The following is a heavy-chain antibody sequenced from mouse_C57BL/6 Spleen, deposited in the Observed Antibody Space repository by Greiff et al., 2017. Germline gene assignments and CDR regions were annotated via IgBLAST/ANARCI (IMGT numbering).Heavy chain of an antibody. CDR3: ARQTLGYYFDY. J-gene: IGHJ2*01. CDR1: GFTFSDYY. D-gene: IGHD4-1*01. Sequence: EVKLVESGGGLVQPGGSLKLSCAASGFTFSDYYMYWVRQTPEKRLEWVAYISNGGGSTYYPDTVKGRFTFSRDNAKNPLYLQMSRLKSEDTAMYYCARQTLGYYFDYWGQGTTLTVSS. CDR2: ISNGGGST. V-gene: IGHV5-12*01.